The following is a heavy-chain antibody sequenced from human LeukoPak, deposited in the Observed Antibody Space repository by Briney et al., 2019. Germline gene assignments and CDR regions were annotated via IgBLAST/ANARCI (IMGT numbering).Heavy chain of an antibody. V-gene: IGHV1-69*04. CDR1: GGTFSSYA. CDR3: ALGKDAFDI. CDR2: IIPILGIA. Sequence: SVKVSCKASGGTFSSYAISWVRQAPGEGLEWMGRIIPILGIANYAQKFQGRVTITADKSTSTASMELSSLRSEDTAVYYCALGKDAFDIWGQGTMVTVSS. D-gene: IGHD1-14*01. J-gene: IGHJ3*02.